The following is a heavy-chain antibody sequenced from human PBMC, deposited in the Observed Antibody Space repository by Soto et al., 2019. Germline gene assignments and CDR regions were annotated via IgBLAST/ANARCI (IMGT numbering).Heavy chain of an antibody. J-gene: IGHJ4*03. CDR3: ARVHVMVVAGSTFDY. CDR2: IYHGGTT. V-gene: IGHV4-38-2*02. CDR1: GDSISSGSY. D-gene: IGHD6-19*01. Sequence: XETLYLTFTVSGDSISSGSYWVWIRQPPGEGPEWIASIYHGGTTFYNPSLKSRISISVDTSKNQFSLRLTSVTAADTATYYCARVHVMVVAGSTFDYWGPGTLVTVSS.